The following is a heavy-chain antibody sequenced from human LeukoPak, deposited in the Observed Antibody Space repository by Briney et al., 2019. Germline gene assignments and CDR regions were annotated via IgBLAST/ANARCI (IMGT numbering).Heavy chain of an antibody. V-gene: IGHV3-7*01. D-gene: IGHD2-15*01. J-gene: IGHJ3*02. Sequence: GGSLRLSCAASGFTYSYYWMSWVRQTPGKGLEWVANIKPDGSEKDYVDSVKGRFTISRDNAKNSLYLQMDSLRAEDTAVYYCAREDMWAFDIWGQGTMVTVSS. CDR3: AREDMWAFDI. CDR2: IKPDGSEK. CDR1: GFTYSYYW.